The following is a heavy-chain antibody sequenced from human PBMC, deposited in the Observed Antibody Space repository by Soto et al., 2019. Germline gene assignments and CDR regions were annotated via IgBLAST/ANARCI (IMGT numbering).Heavy chain of an antibody. CDR1: GFTFDDYT. J-gene: IGHJ6*02. CDR3: AKDISSGDGSGSYYYYYGMDV. CDR2: ISWDGGST. V-gene: IGHV3-43*01. Sequence: GGSLRLSCAASGFTFDDYTMHWVRQAPGKGLEWVSLISWDGGSTYYADSVKGRFTISRDNSKNSLYLQMNSLRTEDTALYYCAKDISSGDGSGSYYYYYGMDVWGQWTTVTVSS. D-gene: IGHD3-10*01.